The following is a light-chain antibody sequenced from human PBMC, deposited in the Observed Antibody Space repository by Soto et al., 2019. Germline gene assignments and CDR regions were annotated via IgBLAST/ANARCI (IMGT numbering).Light chain of an antibody. V-gene: IGKV3-11*01. CDR1: QSVSKY. J-gene: IGKJ5*01. Sequence: EIVLTQSAATLSLSPGERVTLSCRTSQSVSKYFAWYQQKPGRAPRLLIYDASSRATGIPARFIGSGSGTDFTLTIISLEPEDFAIYYCQQRSNWPITFGQGTRLEIK. CDR3: QQRSNWPIT. CDR2: DAS.